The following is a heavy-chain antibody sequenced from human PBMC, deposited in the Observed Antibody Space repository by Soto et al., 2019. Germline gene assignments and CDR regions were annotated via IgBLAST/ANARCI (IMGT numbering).Heavy chain of an antibody. CDR3: ARMGDVPYYYYGLDV. V-gene: IGHV1-18*01. CDR1: GYSFTRYG. CDR2: ISGYNANT. D-gene: IGHD3-16*01. Sequence: QVQLVQSGAEVKKPGASVKVSCKASGYSFTRYGISWVRQAPGQGLEWMGWISGYNANTNYPEYLQGRVTMTTDTSTSTAYMEVRNLISDDTAVYYCARMGDVPYYYYGLDVWGQGTTVTVSS. J-gene: IGHJ6*02.